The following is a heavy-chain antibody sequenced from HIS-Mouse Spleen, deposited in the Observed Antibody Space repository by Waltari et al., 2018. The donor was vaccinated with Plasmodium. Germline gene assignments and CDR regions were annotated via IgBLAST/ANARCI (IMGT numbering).Heavy chain of an antibody. CDR1: GFTFSSYG. V-gene: IGHV3-30*18. D-gene: IGHD6-6*01. Sequence: QVQLVESGGGVVQPGRSLRLSCAASGFTFSSYGMHWVRQAPGKGLEWLAVISYDGSNKYDEDSLKGRFTISRDNSKNTLYLQMNSLGAEDTAVYYCAKILSYSSSHEEYWGQGTLVTVSS. CDR2: ISYDGSNK. CDR3: AKILSYSSSHEEY. J-gene: IGHJ4*02.